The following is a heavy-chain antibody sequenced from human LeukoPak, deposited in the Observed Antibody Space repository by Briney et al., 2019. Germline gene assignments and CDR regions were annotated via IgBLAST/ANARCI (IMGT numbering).Heavy chain of an antibody. CDR1: GYTFTSYG. J-gene: IGHJ3*02. CDR2: ISAYNGNT. Sequence: GASVKVSCKASGYTFTSYGISWVRQAPGQGLEWMGWISAYNGNTNYAQKLQGRVTMTTDTSTSTAYMELRSLRSDDTAVYYCASPITTHSTTYAFDIWGQGTMVTVSS. CDR3: ASPITTHSTTYAFDI. V-gene: IGHV1-18*01. D-gene: IGHD2/OR15-2a*01.